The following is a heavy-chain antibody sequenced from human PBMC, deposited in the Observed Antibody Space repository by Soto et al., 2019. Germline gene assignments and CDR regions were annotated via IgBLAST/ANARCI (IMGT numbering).Heavy chain of an antibody. Sequence: SQTLSLTCAISGDSVSSNSAAWNWIRQSPSRGLEWLGRTYYRSKWYNDYAVSVKSRITINPDTSKNQFSLQLNSVTPEDTAVYYCARDQYDFRSGSYYYAMEVWGQGTKVTVSS. CDR3: ARDQYDFRSGSYYYAMEV. J-gene: IGHJ6*02. V-gene: IGHV6-1*01. CDR2: TYYRSKWYN. D-gene: IGHD3-3*01. CDR1: GDSVSSNSAA.